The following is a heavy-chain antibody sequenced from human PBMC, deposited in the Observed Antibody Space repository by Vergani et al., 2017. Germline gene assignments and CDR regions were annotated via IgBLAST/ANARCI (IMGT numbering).Heavy chain of an antibody. CDR2: IYYSGST. V-gene: IGHV4-59*05. CDR3: SWTRRAYSSSHTLGY. D-gene: IGHD6-6*01. J-gene: IGHJ4*02. CDR1: GFTFSSYA. Sequence: VQLLESGGGLVQPGGSLRLSCAASGFTFSSYAMSWVRQAPGKGLEWIGSIYYSGSTYYNPSLKSRVTISVNTSKNQFSQELSAVTAADTAVYYCSWTRRAYSSSHTLGYWGQGTLVTVSS.